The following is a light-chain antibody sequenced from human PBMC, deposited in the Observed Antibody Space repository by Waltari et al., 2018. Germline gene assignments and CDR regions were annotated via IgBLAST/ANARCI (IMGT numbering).Light chain of an antibody. Sequence: DIQMTQSPSPLSASVGDRVTIPCRASQSISNCLNWYHQRPGKAPQLLIFAASSLQTGVPSRFSGSGSGTDFTLTISSLQPEDFATYYCQQSYTSPQYTFGQGTKLDIK. V-gene: IGKV1-39*01. J-gene: IGKJ2*01. CDR1: QSISNC. CDR3: QQSYTSPQYT. CDR2: AAS.